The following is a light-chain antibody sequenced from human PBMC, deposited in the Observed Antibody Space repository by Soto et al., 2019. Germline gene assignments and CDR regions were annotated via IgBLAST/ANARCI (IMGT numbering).Light chain of an antibody. Sequence: QSVLTQSSSASTTLGSSVKLTCTVSSGHSSYIIAWHQQQPGKAPRYLMKLEGSGSYNKGSGVPDRFSGSSSGADRYLTISNLQFEDEADYYCETWDSNTWVFGGGTKVTVL. CDR1: SGHSSYI. CDR3: ETWDSNTWV. CDR2: LEGSGSY. J-gene: IGLJ3*02. V-gene: IGLV4-60*02.